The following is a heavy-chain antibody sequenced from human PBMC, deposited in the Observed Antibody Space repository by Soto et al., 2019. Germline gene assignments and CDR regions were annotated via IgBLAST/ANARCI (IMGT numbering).Heavy chain of an antibody. Sequence: GGFLRLSCAASGFTFSSYAMSWVRQAPGKGQEKVSAISGSGGSTYYADYVKGRFTISRDNSKNTLYLQMNSLRAEDTAVYYCAKRVPYYDFWSGYYDSSGYYGMDVWGQGTTVTVSS. J-gene: IGHJ6*02. CDR1: GFTFSSYA. D-gene: IGHD3-3*01. CDR2: ISGSGGST. CDR3: AKRVPYYDFWSGYYDSSGYYGMDV. V-gene: IGHV3-23*01.